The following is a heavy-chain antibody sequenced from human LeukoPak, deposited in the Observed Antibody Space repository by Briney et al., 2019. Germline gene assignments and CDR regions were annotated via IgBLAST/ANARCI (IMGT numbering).Heavy chain of an antibody. CDR2: IYYSGST. CDR1: GGSISSYC. Sequence: KPSETLSLTCTVSGGSISSYCWSWIRQPPGKGLEWIGYIYYSGSTNYNPSLKSRVTISVDTSKNQFSLKLSSVTAADTAVYYCARRNVYSSSWDYFDYWGQGTLVTVSS. J-gene: IGHJ4*02. CDR3: ARRNVYSSSWDYFDY. V-gene: IGHV4-59*08. D-gene: IGHD6-13*01.